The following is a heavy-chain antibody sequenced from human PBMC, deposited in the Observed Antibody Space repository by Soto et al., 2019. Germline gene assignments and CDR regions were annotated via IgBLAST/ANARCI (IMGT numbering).Heavy chain of an antibody. D-gene: IGHD2-21*01. J-gene: IGHJ4*02. Sequence: GGSLRLSCAASGFSLSNNAMSWVRQAPGKGLEWVSAISSAGRTYYADSVKGRFTISRDNSKNTLYLQMNSLRDEDTAVFYCAKETPYCGKDCLLYIDYWGQGTLVTVSS. CDR3: AKETPYCGKDCLLYIDY. CDR2: ISSAGRT. V-gene: IGHV3-23*01. CDR1: GFSLSNNA.